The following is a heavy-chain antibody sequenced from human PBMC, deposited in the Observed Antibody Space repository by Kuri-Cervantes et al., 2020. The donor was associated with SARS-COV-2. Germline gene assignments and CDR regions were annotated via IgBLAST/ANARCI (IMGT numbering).Heavy chain of an antibody. Sequence: GESLKISCAASGFTLSSYGMHWVRQAPGKGLEWVAFIRYDGSNKYYADSVKGRFTISRDNSKNTLYLQMNSLRAEDTAVYYCAKDYYSSSSNYFDYWGQGTLVTVSS. CDR3: AKDYYSSSSNYFDY. CDR1: GFTLSSYG. CDR2: IRYDGSNK. V-gene: IGHV3-30*02. D-gene: IGHD6-6*01. J-gene: IGHJ4*02.